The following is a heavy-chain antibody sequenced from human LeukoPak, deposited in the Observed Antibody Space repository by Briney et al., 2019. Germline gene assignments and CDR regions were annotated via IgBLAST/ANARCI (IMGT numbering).Heavy chain of an antibody. J-gene: IGHJ4*02. D-gene: IGHD3-9*01. CDR1: GYTLTELS. V-gene: IGHV1-24*01. CDR2: FDPEDGET. CDR3: ATGNILTGPFDY. Sequence: ASVKVSCKVSGYTLTELSMHWVRQAPGKGLEWMGGFDPEDGETIYAQKFQGRVTMTEDTSTDTAYMELSSLRSEDTAVYYCATGNILTGPFDYWGQGTLVTVSS.